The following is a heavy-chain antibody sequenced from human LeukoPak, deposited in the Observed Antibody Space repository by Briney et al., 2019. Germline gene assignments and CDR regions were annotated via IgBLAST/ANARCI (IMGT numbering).Heavy chain of an antibody. CDR3: ATYSILNAREFRY. D-gene: IGHD4-11*01. V-gene: IGHV3-7*01. CDR1: GFTFSSYS. Sequence: GGSLRLSCAASGFTFSSYSMNWVRQAPGKGLEWVANVQHIGGETYYVDSVKGRFTISRDNAKNSVYLQMNSLGADDTAVYYCATYSILNAREFRYWGQGTLVTVTS. J-gene: IGHJ1*01. CDR2: VQHIGGET.